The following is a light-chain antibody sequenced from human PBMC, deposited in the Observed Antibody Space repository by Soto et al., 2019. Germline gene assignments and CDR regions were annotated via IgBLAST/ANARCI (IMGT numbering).Light chain of an antibody. CDR1: SSNIGSNY. J-gene: IGLJ7*01. CDR2: RND. V-gene: IGLV1-47*01. CDR3: ASWDDTLSGPV. Sequence: QSVLTQPPSASGTPGQGVTISCSGSSSNIGSNYVYWYQQIPGTAPKLLIYRNDQRPSGVPDRLSGSKSGTSASLAISGLRSEDEADYYCASWDDTLSGPVFGGGTQLTVL.